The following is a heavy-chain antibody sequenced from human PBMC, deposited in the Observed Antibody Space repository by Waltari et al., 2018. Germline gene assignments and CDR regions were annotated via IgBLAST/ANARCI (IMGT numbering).Heavy chain of an antibody. V-gene: IGHV3-74*01. CDR3: AKVEYSSGWRSYFQH. J-gene: IGHJ1*01. D-gene: IGHD6-19*01. Sequence: EVQLVESGGGLVQPGGSLRLSCVASGFIFSTYWLDWVRQAPGKGLVWVARINSDGSSTTYADSVKGRFTISRDNSKNTLYLQMNSLRAEDTAVYYCAKVEYSSGWRSYFQHWGQGTLVTVSS. CDR1: GFIFSTYW. CDR2: INSDGSST.